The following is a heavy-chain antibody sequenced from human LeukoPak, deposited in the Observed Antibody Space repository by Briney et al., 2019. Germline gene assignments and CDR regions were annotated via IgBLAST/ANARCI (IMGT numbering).Heavy chain of an antibody. CDR3: AKVSDTAMVTFDY. J-gene: IGHJ4*02. D-gene: IGHD5-18*01. CDR2: IRYDGSNK. Sequence: GGSLRLSCAASGFTFSSYGMHWVRQAPGKGLEWVAFIRYDGSNKYYADSVKGRFTISRDNSKNTLYLQMNSLRAEDTAVYYCAKVSDTAMVTFDYWGQGTLVTVSS. CDR1: GFTFSSYG. V-gene: IGHV3-30*02.